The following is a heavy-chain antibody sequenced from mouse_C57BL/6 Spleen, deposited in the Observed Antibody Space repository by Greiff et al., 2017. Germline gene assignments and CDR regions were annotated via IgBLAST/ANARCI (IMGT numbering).Heavy chain of an antibody. CDR1: GFSFNTYA. CDR3: VRGYGDYYDMDY. J-gene: IGHJ4*01. D-gene: IGHD2-14*01. Sequence: EVHLVESGGGLVQPKGSLKLSCAASGFSFNTYAMNWVRQAPGKGLEWVARISRRSNNTSSYYAVSVKDRFTIYRDDSESMHKLQMNNLKAEDTAMYYCVRGYGDYYDMDYWGQGTSVTVSS. V-gene: IGHV10-1*01. CDR2: ISRRSNNTSS.